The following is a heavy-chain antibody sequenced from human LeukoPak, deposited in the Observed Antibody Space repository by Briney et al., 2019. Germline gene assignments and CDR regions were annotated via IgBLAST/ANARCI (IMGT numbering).Heavy chain of an antibody. J-gene: IGHJ5*02. D-gene: IGHD1-20*01. V-gene: IGHV1-24*01. Sequence: ASVKVSCKVSGYTLIELSMHWVRQAPGKRLEWMGGFDPGDGETIYAQKFQGRVTMTEDTSTDTAYMELSSLRSEDTAVYYCATVISGSIWFDPWGQGTLVTVSS. CDR2: FDPGDGET. CDR1: GYTLIELS. CDR3: ATVISGSIWFDP.